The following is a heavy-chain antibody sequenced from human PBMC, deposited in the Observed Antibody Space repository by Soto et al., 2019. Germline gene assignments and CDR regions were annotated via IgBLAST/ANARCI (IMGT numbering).Heavy chain of an antibody. D-gene: IGHD2-15*01. CDR3: AKDRRRGGGSVFNY. CDR1: GFTFSAYA. V-gene: IGHV3-23*01. CDR2: ISGSGDNT. J-gene: IGHJ4*02. Sequence: EVQLLEFGGGLVQPGGSLRLSCAASGFTFSAYAMSWVRQAPGKGLEWVSAISGSGDNTYYAQSGKGRFTSSRDNSKNTLYLQMNSLQAEDTARDYCAKDRRRGGGSVFNYWGPGTLVTVSS.